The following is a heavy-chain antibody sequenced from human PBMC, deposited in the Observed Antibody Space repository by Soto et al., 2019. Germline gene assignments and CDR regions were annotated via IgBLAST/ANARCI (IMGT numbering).Heavy chain of an antibody. CDR1: GDSVSSNSAT. CDR2: TYYRSKWYN. D-gene: IGHD6-13*01. J-gene: IGHJ4*02. Sequence: SQTLSLTCAISGDSVSSNSATWNWIRQSPSRGLEWLGRTYYRSKWYNDYAISVKSRITINPDTSNNHFSLQLNSVTPEDTAMYYCAREGLFTRAVYSSNWYYFDYWGQGTLVTAPQ. V-gene: IGHV6-1*01. CDR3: AREGLFTRAVYSSNWYYFDY.